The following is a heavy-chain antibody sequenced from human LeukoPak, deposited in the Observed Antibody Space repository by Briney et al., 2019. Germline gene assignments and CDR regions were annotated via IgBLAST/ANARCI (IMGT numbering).Heavy chain of an antibody. CDR1: GFTFSSYA. Sequence: GGSLRLSCAASGFTFSSYAMSWVRQPPGKGLEWVSAISDRGDNTYYADSVKGRFTISRDNSKNTLYLQMSSLRAEDTAIYYCAKDWSCDYWGQGTLVTVSS. J-gene: IGHJ4*02. CDR2: ISDRGDNT. D-gene: IGHD1-26*01. CDR3: AKDWSCDY. V-gene: IGHV3-23*01.